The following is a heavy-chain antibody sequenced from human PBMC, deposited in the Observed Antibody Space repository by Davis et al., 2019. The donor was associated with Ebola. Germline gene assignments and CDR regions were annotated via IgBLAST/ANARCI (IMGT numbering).Heavy chain of an antibody. D-gene: IGHD3-16*01. Sequence: GGSLRLSCAASGLKFSIYWMSWVRQAPGKGLEWVANINQDGSQRYYPDSVKGRFSMSRDNAKKSLFLEMNNLRADDTAVYHCVSHNAWRIDYWGQGTLVTVSS. CDR3: VSHNAWRIDY. J-gene: IGHJ4*02. CDR2: INQDGSQR. CDR1: GLKFSIYW. V-gene: IGHV3-7*03.